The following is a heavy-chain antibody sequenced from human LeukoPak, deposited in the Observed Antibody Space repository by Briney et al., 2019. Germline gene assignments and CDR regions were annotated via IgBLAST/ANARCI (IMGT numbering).Heavy chain of an antibody. J-gene: IGHJ4*02. D-gene: IGHD3-22*01. CDR3: ARAGSGYYYLWPHFDY. V-gene: IGHV3-30-3*01. Sequence: SCEASGYTFTSYAMHWVRQAPGKGLEWVAVISYDGSNKYYADSVKGRFTISRDNSKNTLYLQMNSLRAEDTAVYYCARAGSGYYYLWPHFDYWGQGTLVTVSS. CDR1: GYTFTSYA. CDR2: ISYDGSNK.